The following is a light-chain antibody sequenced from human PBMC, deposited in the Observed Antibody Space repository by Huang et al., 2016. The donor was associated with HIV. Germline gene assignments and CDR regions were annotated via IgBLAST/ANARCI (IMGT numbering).Light chain of an antibody. Sequence: DIVLPQSPDSLAVSLGERATIHCKSSQSISYSSNNKNNLAWYQQRPGHPPKLLIYWASTRESGVPDRFSGSGSGTDFTLTINSLQAEDVAVYYCQQYYGALTFGGGTKVELK. CDR1: QSISYSSNNKNN. V-gene: IGKV4-1*01. CDR2: WAS. CDR3: QQYYGALT. J-gene: IGKJ4*01.